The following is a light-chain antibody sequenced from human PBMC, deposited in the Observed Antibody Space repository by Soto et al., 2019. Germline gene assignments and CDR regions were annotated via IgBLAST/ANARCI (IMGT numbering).Light chain of an antibody. V-gene: IGKV3-11*01. J-gene: IGKJ5*01. CDR2: DAY. CDR3: QQRSNWQPIT. CDR1: QSVNNY. Sequence: EIVLTQSPATLSLSPGERATLSCRASQSVNNYLAWYQQKPGQAPRLLIYDAYTTSTGIPARFSGSGSGTDLTITISSLEPEDSAVYYCQQRSNWQPITFGQGTRLEIK.